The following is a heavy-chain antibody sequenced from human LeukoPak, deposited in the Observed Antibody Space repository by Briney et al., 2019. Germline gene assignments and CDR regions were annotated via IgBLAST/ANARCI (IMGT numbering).Heavy chain of an antibody. Sequence: PSETLSLTCTVSGGSISSYYWSWIRQPPGKGLEWIGYISYTGSTNYNPSLKSRVTISVDTSKNQFSLKLSSVSAADTAVYYCARLISLRYYDYWGQGTLVTVSS. D-gene: IGHD3-9*01. V-gene: IGHV4-59*08. CDR2: ISYTGST. CDR3: ARLISLRYYDY. CDR1: GGSISSYY. J-gene: IGHJ4*02.